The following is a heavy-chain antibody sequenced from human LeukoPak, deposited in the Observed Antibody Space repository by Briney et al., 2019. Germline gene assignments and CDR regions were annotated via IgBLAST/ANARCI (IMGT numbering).Heavy chain of an antibody. D-gene: IGHD1-26*01. CDR2: ITGSGSIT. J-gene: IGHJ4*02. V-gene: IGHV3-11*01. Sequence: PGGSLRLSCAASGFTFSDYYMSWIRQAPGKGLEWVSYITGSGSITDHADSVKGRFTISRDNSKNTLYLQMNSLRAEDTAVYYCARDQAEELPPLWGQGTLVTVSS. CDR1: GFTFSDYY. CDR3: ARDQAEELPPL.